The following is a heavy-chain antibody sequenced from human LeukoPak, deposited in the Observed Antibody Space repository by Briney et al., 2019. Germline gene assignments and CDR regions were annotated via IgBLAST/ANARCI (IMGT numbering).Heavy chain of an antibody. J-gene: IGHJ6*03. CDR2: ISSSGLYI. V-gene: IGHV3-48*03. D-gene: IGHD3-9*01. Sequence: GGSLSLSCTASEFSLGDYEIHWVRQAPGKGLEWLSYISSSGLYIHYADSVKGRFNVSRDNGKEEVSLQMKSLRADDTAVYYCATAHGLRYFMDVCGKGTTVTVSS. CDR3: ATAHGLRYFMDV. CDR1: EFSLGDYE.